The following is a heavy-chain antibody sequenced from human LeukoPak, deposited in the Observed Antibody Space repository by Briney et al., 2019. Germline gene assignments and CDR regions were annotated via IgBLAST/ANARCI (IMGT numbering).Heavy chain of an antibody. J-gene: IGHJ6*01. CDR3: ARQVHYYYYGMDV. CDR2: INPNTGGT. D-gene: IGHD2-2*01. Sequence: ASVKVSCKASGYTFTGYYMHWVRQAPGQGLEWMGWINPNTGGTNYAQEFQGRVTMTRDTSITTAYMELSRLRSDDTAVYYCARQVHYYYYGMDVWGQGTTVTVSS. CDR1: GYTFTGYY. V-gene: IGHV1-2*02.